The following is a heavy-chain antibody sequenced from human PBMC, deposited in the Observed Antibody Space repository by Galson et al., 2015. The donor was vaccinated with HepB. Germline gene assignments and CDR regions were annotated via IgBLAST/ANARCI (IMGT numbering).Heavy chain of an antibody. V-gene: IGHV3-30*18. D-gene: IGHD2-15*01. J-gene: IGHJ4*02. CDR1: GFTFSSYG. Sequence: SLRLSCAASGFTFSSYGMHWVRQAPGKGLEWVAVISYDGSNKYYADSVKGRFTISRDNSKNTLYLQMNSPRVEDTAVYYCAKDRQTYWSGGSCYSGFDYWGQGTLVTVSS. CDR3: AKDRQTYWSGGSCYSGFDY. CDR2: ISYDGSNK.